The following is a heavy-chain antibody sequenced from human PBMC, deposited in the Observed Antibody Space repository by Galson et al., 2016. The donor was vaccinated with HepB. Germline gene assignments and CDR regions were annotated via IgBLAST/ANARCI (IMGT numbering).Heavy chain of an antibody. J-gene: IGHJ5*02. CDR3: ARLRGRTSSYWRFDP. Sequence: LSLTCTVSGGSFSRSSYYWGWIRQPPGKGLEWIGSIYYSGSTYYNPSLKSRVTMSVDTSKNQFSLKLSSVTAADTAVFYCARLRGRTSSYWRFDPWGQGTLVTVSS. CDR2: IYYSGST. V-gene: IGHV4-39*01. D-gene: IGHD2-2*01. CDR1: GGSFSRSSYY.